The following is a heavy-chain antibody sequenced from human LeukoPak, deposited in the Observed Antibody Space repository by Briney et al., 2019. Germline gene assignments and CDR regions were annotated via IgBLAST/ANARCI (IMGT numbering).Heavy chain of an antibody. CDR1: GYTFTSYY. D-gene: IGHD5-12*01. CDR2: INPSGGST. V-gene: IGHV1-46*01. J-gene: IGHJ4*02. Sequence: ASVKVSCKASGYTFTSYYMHWVRQAPGQGLEWMGIINPSGGSTSYAQKFQGRVTMTRDMSTSTVYMELSSLRSEDTAVYYCARGTNVDIVATIQGDYWGQGPWSPSPQ. CDR3: ARGTNVDIVATIQGDY.